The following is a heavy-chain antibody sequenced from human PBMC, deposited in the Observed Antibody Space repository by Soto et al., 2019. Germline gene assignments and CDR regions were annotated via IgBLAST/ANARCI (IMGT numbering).Heavy chain of an antibody. CDR3: GKELSPWLGFVLGH. Sequence: EVQLLESGGGSVQPGGSLRLSCAGSGFTFSTYAMSWVRQAPGKGLEWVSATSGAGDTTYYADSVEGRFTISRDNSKNTLYLQVNSLRAEDTAVYYCGKELSPWLGFVLGHWGQGTLVTVSP. CDR2: TSGAGDTT. J-gene: IGHJ5*02. D-gene: IGHD3-10*01. CDR1: GFTFSTYA. V-gene: IGHV3-23*01.